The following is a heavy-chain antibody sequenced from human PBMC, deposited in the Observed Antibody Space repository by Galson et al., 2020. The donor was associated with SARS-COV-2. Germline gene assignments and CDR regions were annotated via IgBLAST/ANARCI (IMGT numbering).Heavy chain of an antibody. CDR1: GFSLSTSGMC. Sequence: VSGPTLVKHTQTLTLTCTFSGFSLSTSGMCVSWIRQPPGKALESLARIDWDDDKYYSTSLKTRLTISKDTSKNQVVLTMTNMDPVDTATYYCERMRIVVVPAAILGFDAWGQGTLVTVSS. CDR2: IDWDDDK. CDR3: ERMRIVVVPAAILGFDA. D-gene: IGHD2-2*01. V-gene: IGHV2-70*11. J-gene: IGHJ5*02.